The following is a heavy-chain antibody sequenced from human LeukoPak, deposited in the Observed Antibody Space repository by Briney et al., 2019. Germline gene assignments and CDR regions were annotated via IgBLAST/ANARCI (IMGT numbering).Heavy chain of an antibody. CDR1: GGTFSSYA. D-gene: IGHD3-3*01. V-gene: IGHV1-69*04. CDR3: ARQYYDFWSGYQEIYYFDY. CDR2: IIPILGIA. Sequence: SVKVSCKASGGTFSSYAISWVRQAPGQGLEWMGRIIPILGIANYAQKFQGRVTITADKSTSTAYMELSSLRSEDTAVYYCARQYYDFWSGYQEIYYFDYWGQGTLVTVSS. J-gene: IGHJ4*02.